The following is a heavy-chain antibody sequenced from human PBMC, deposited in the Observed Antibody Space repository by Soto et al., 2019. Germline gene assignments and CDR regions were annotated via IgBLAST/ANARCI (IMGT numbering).Heavy chain of an antibody. J-gene: IGHJ4*02. CDR2: VYFAGTT. D-gene: IGHD3-16*01. Sequence: QVQLQESGPGLVKPSETLSLTCTVSNGSISPIYWSWIRQPPGKGLEWIGYVYFAGTTTYNPSLNSRVTISLDASKNEFSLRLTSVTAADTAVYYCARLGAYFQALDSWGQGTLVTVSS. V-gene: IGHV4-59*08. CDR3: ARLGAYFQALDS. CDR1: NGSISPIY.